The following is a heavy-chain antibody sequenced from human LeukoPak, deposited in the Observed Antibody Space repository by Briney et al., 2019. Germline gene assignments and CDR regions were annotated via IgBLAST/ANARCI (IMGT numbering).Heavy chain of an antibody. Sequence: PSETLSLTCTVSGGSINDYYWAWIRQPPGKGLEWIGYIYYSESTNYNPSLKSRVTIPVDTSKNQFSLKLSSVTAADTAVYYCARGRITMVRGAIKNYYMDVWGKGTTVTISS. CDR2: IYYSEST. D-gene: IGHD3-10*01. V-gene: IGHV4-59*01. CDR3: ARGRITMVRGAIKNYYMDV. J-gene: IGHJ6*03. CDR1: GGSINDYY.